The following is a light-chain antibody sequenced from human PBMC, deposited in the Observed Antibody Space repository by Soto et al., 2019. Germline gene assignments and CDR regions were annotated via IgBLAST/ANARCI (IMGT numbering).Light chain of an antibody. Sequence: QSVLTQPASVSGSPGQSITISCTGTSDDIGANNYVSWYQHHPGKAPKILIYEAANRPSGISHRFSGSKFGNTASLTISGLQAEDEADYFCTSYTSASTLVFGGGTKLTVL. CDR1: SDDIGANNY. CDR2: EAA. J-gene: IGLJ2*01. V-gene: IGLV2-14*01. CDR3: TSYTSASTLV.